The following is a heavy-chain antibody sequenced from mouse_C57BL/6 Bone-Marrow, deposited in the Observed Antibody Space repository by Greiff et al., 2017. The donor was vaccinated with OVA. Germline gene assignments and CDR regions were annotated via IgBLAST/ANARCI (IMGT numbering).Heavy chain of an antibody. CDR3: ARDGSSPYAMDY. D-gene: IGHD1-1*01. CDR1: GYTFTSYW. CDR2: IDPSDSYT. V-gene: IGHV1-50*01. Sequence: VQVVESGAELVKPGASVKLSCKASGYTFTSYWMQWVKQRPGQGLEWIGEIDPSDSYTNYNQKFKGKATLTVDTSSSTVYMQLSSLTSEDSAVYYCARDGSSPYAMDYWGQGTSVTVSS. J-gene: IGHJ4*01.